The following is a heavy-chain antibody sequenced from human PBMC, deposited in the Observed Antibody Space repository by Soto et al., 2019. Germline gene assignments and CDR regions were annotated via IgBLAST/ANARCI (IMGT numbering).Heavy chain of an antibody. CDR2: VFSNGGST. CDR3: VTDGGDSVFIH. Sequence: GGSLRLSCSAYGFTFSNYALHWVRQAPGKGLEFVSGVFSNGGSTSYAGFAKGRFTISRDNARNTLFPQMTSLSLEDTAVYYCVTDGGDSVFIHWGQGTLVTVS. V-gene: IGHV3-64D*06. J-gene: IGHJ4*02. D-gene: IGHD2-21*01. CDR1: GFTFSNYA.